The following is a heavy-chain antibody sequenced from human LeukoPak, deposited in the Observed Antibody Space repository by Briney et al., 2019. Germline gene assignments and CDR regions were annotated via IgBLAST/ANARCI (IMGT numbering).Heavy chain of an antibody. Sequence: SGGSLRLSCAASGFTFSSYEMNWVRQAPGKGLEWVSYIGSSGNTIYYADSVKGRFTISRDNAKNSLYLQIKSLRAEDTAVYYCARLTTMTTTGGPFDYWGQGTLVTVSS. D-gene: IGHD4-17*01. J-gene: IGHJ4*02. V-gene: IGHV3-48*03. CDR2: IGSSGNTI. CDR1: GFTFSSYE. CDR3: ARLTTMTTTGGPFDY.